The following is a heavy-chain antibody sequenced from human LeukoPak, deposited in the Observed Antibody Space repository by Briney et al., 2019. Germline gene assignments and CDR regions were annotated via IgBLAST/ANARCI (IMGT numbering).Heavy chain of an antibody. Sequence: SETLSLTCAVYGGSFSGYYWSWIRQPPGKGLEWIGEINHSGSTNYNPSLKSRVTISVDTSKNQFSPKLSSVTAADTAVYYCASTQRWLHALDYWGQGTLVTVSS. V-gene: IGHV4-34*01. J-gene: IGHJ4*02. CDR3: ASTQRWLHALDY. D-gene: IGHD5-24*01. CDR2: INHSGST. CDR1: GGSFSGYY.